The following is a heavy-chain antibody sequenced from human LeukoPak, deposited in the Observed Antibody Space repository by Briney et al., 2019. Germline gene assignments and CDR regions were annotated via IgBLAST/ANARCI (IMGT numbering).Heavy chain of an antibody. CDR3: ARLSYGDYLRMAYFDH. CDR1: GASVSGSAYY. CDR2: IYSSGST. J-gene: IGHJ4*02. V-gene: IGHV4-39*01. D-gene: IGHD4-17*01. Sequence: SETLSLTCTVSGASVSGSAYYWGWIRQPPGKGLEWIGNIYSSGSTYYNPSLKSRVTISVDTSKNQFSLKLSSVTATDTAVYYCARLSYGDYLRMAYFDHWGQGTLVTVSS.